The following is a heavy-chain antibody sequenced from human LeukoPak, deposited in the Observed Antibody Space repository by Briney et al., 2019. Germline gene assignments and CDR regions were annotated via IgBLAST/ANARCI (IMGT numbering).Heavy chain of an antibody. CDR1: GYTLTELS. J-gene: IGHJ4*02. V-gene: IGHV1-24*01. CDR2: IIPIFGTA. D-gene: IGHD3-10*01. Sequence: ASVKVSCKVSGYTLTELSMHWVRQAPGQGLEWMGGIIPIFGTANYAQKFQGRVTMTTDTSTSTAYMELRSLRSDDTAVYYCATSRGALWFGEREAAFDYWGQGTLVTVSS. CDR3: ATSRGALWFGEREAAFDY.